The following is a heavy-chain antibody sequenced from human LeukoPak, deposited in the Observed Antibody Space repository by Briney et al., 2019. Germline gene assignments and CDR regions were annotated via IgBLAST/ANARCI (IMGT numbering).Heavy chain of an antibody. CDR2: VNHSGST. D-gene: IGHD3/OR15-3a*01. J-gene: IGHJ5*02. CDR3: ARASPLGLNWFDP. CDR1: GGSFSGYY. V-gene: IGHV4-34*01. Sequence: SETLSLTCAVYGGSFSGYYWSWIRQPPGKGLEWIGEVNHSGSTNYNPSLKSRVTISVDTSKNQFSLKLSSVTAADTAVYYCARASPLGLNWFDPWGQGTLVTVSS.